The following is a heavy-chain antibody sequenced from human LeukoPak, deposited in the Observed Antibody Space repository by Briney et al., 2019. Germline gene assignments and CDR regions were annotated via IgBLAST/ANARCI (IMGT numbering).Heavy chain of an antibody. V-gene: IGHV4-34*01. CDR2: INHSGST. J-gene: IGHJ4*02. Sequence: SETLSLTCAVYGGSFSGYYWSWVRQPPGKGLEWIGEINHSGSTNYNPSLKRRVTISVDTSKNQFSLKLRAVTAADTAVYYCARRSRRLGREYYFDYWGQGTLVTVSS. CDR3: ARRSRRLGREYYFDY. CDR1: GGSFSGYY. D-gene: IGHD5-24*01.